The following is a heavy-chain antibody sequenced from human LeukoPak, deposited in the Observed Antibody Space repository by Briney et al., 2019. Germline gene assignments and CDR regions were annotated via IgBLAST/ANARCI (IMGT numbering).Heavy chain of an antibody. CDR1: GYTFTSYD. V-gene: IGHV1-8*03. J-gene: IGHJ4*02. Sequence: ASVKVSCKASGYTFTSYDINWVRQATGQGLEWMGWMNPSSGNTGYARKFQGRVTITRNTSISTAYMELSSLRSEDTAVYYCARVGIAAAGIDYWGQGTLVTVSS. CDR3: ARVGIAAAGIDY. CDR2: MNPSSGNT. D-gene: IGHD6-13*01.